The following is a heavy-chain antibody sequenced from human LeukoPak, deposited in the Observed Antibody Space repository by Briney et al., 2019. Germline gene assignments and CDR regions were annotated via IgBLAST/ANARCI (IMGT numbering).Heavy chain of an antibody. V-gene: IGHV3-15*01. CDR3: TTEVPGWLQLPSLDY. Sequence: AGGSLRLSCAASGFTFSNAWMSWVRQAPGKGLEWVGRIKSKTDGGTTDYAAPVKGRFTISRDDSKNTLYLQMNSLKTEDTAVYYCTTEVPGWLQLPSLDYWGQGTLVTVSS. CDR1: GFTFSNAW. J-gene: IGHJ4*02. CDR2: IKSKTDGGTT. D-gene: IGHD5-24*01.